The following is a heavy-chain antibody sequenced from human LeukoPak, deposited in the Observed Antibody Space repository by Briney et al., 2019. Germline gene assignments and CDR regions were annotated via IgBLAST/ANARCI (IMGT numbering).Heavy chain of an antibody. CDR1: GFTFSDYY. D-gene: IGHD2-2*02. V-gene: IGHV3-11*04. CDR2: ISSSGSTI. Sequence: GGSLRLSCAASGFTFSDYYMSWIRQAPGKGLEWVSYISSSGSTIYYADSVKGRFTISRDNAKNSLYLQMNSLRAEDTSVYYCARASLGYCSSTSCYTAEDYWGQGILVTVSS. CDR3: ARASLGYCSSTSCYTAEDY. J-gene: IGHJ4*02.